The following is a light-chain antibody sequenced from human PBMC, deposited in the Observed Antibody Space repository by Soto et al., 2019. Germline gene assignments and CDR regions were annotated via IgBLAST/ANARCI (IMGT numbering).Light chain of an antibody. CDR3: QQGPGT. CDR1: QSVSSSY. CDR2: GAS. J-gene: IGKJ1*01. Sequence: EIVLTQSPGTLSLSPGERATLSCRASQSVSSSYLAWYQQKPGQAPRLLIYGASSRATGIPDRFSGSGSGTDFTLTISGLEPEDFAVYYCQQGPGTFGQGTKVEIK. V-gene: IGKV3-20*01.